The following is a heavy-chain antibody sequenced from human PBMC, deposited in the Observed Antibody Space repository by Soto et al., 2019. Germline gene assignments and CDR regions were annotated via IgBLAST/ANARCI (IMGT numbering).Heavy chain of an antibody. V-gene: IGHV1-69*02. D-gene: IGHD3-10*01. CDR2: IIPILGIP. CDR1: GGTFSSYT. Sequence: QVQLVQSGAEVKKPGSSVTVSCKASGGTFSSYTISWVRQAPGQGLEWMGRIIPILGIPNYAQKFQGRVTITADKSTSTAYMELSSLRSEDTAVYYCARFRGSYGMDVWGQGTTVTVSS. CDR3: ARFRGSYGMDV. J-gene: IGHJ6*02.